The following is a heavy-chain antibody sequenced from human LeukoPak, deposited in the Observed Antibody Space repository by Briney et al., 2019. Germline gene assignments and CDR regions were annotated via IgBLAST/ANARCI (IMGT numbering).Heavy chain of an antibody. CDR1: GYRFTDDY. J-gene: IGHJ4*02. CDR3: APTAEAYTSWWKV. Sequence: ASVKVSYKASGYRFTDDYMHWVRQAPGQGLELMGWINPDSGFTNYAQKFKGRVTMTRDTSISTAYLEVRSLTSDDTAVYYCAPTAEAYTSWWKVWGQGTLVTVSS. D-gene: IGHD3-16*01. CDR2: INPDSGFT. V-gene: IGHV1-2*02.